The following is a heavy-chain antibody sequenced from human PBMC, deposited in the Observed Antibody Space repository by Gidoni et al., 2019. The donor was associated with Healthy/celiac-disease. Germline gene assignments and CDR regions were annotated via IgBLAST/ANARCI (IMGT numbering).Heavy chain of an antibody. CDR1: GGTFSSYT. CDR2: IIPILGIA. Sequence: QVQLVQSGAEVKKPGSSVKVSGKASGGTFSSYTISWVRQAPGQGLEWMGRIIPILGIANYAQKFQGRVTITADKSTSTAYMELSSLRSEDTAVYYCASRTAAGSNWFDPWGQGTLVTVSS. J-gene: IGHJ5*02. CDR3: ASRTAAGSNWFDP. V-gene: IGHV1-69*02. D-gene: IGHD6-13*01.